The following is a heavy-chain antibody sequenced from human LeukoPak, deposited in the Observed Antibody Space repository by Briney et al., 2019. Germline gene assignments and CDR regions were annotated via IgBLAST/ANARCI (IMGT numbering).Heavy chain of an antibody. D-gene: IGHD6-6*01. J-gene: IGHJ4*02. V-gene: IGHV3-64D*09. CDR3: VKGGQYSSSSHFDY. CDR2: ISSKGVST. Sequence: PGGSLRLSCSASGFTISLYAMHWFRKAPGKGLKYVSGISSKGVSTYYADSVKGRFTISRDNSKDTMFLQMSSLRPEDTAVYYCVKGGQYSSSSHFDYWGQGTLVTVSS. CDR1: GFTISLYA.